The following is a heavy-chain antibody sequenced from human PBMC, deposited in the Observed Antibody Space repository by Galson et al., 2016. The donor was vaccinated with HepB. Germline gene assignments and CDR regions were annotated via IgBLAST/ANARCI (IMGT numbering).Heavy chain of an antibody. Sequence: SLRLSCAASGFTFSSCGMHWVRQAPGKGLEWVAVISYDGGKKYYSDSVKGRFTISRDNSKNTLSLQMTSLRGDDSAVYYCAKDLDPGTVVTPTGVGYYYYGLDVWGQGTTVTVSS. CDR1: GFTFSSCG. CDR3: AKDLDPGTVVTPTGVGYYYYGLDV. CDR2: ISYDGGKK. V-gene: IGHV3-30*18. D-gene: IGHD2-2*01. J-gene: IGHJ6*02.